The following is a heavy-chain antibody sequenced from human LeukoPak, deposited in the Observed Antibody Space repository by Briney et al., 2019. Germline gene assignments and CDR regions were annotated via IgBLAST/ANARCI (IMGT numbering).Heavy chain of an antibody. CDR3: ARLIGSGYAYGLNWFDP. CDR2: IIPIFGTA. Sequence: SVKVSCKASGGTFSSYAISWVRQAPGRGLEWMGGIIPIFGTANYAQKFQGRVTITADESTSTAYMELSSLRSEDTAVYYCARLIGSGYAYGLNWFDPWGQGTLVTVSS. D-gene: IGHD5-12*01. V-gene: IGHV1-69*13. CDR1: GGTFSSYA. J-gene: IGHJ5*02.